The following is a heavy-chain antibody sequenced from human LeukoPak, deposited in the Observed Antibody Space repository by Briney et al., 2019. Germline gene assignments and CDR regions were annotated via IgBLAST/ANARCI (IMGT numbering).Heavy chain of an antibody. D-gene: IGHD3-9*01. CDR2: ISYDGSNK. Sequence: GGSLRLSCAASGFTFSSYGMHWVRQAPGKGLEWVAVISYDGSNKYYADSAKGRFTISRDNSKNTLYLQMNSLRAEDTAVYYCAKDRYFDWLLDFDYWGQGTLVTVSS. CDR3: AKDRYFDWLLDFDY. V-gene: IGHV3-30*18. CDR1: GFTFSSYG. J-gene: IGHJ4*02.